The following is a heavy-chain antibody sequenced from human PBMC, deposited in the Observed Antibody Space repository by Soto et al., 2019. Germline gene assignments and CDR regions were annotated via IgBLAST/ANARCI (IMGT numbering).Heavy chain of an antibody. V-gene: IGHV3-33*01. CDR3: ARVLRYFDWDYAFDI. Sequence: QVQLVESGGGVVQPGRSLRLSCAASGFTFRTCGMHWVRQAPGKGLEWVAVIWNDGSTKYYADSVKGRFTISRDDSKNTLYLQMNSLRAEDTAVYYCARVLRYFDWDYAFDIWGQGTMVTVSS. CDR1: GFTFRTCG. CDR2: IWNDGSTK. D-gene: IGHD3-9*01. J-gene: IGHJ3*02.